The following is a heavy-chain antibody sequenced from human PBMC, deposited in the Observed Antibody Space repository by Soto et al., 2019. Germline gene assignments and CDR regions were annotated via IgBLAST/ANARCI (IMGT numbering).Heavy chain of an antibody. Sequence: ASVKVSCKASGYTFTSYGISWVRQAPGQGLEWMGWISAYNGNTNYAQKLQGRVTMTTDTSTSTAYMELRSLRSDDTAVYYCARGRLGPNEGELVNWSKLPRRYYYYGMDVWGQGTTVTVSS. J-gene: IGHJ6*02. CDR3: ARGRLGPNEGELVNWSKLPRRYYYYGMDV. D-gene: IGHD1-1*01. V-gene: IGHV1-18*01. CDR2: ISAYNGNT. CDR1: GYTFTSYG.